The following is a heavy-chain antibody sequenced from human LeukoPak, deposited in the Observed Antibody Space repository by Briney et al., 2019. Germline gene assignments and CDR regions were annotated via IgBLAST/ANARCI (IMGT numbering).Heavy chain of an antibody. CDR2: IYYSGST. Sequence: SSETLSLTCTVSGGSISSSSYYWGWIRQPPGKGLEWIGSIYYSGSTYYNPSLKSRVTISVDTSKNQFSLKLSSVTAADTAVYYCARRHLDSSGYYPIDNWGQGTLVTVSS. CDR1: GGSISSSSYY. CDR3: ARRHLDSSGYYPIDN. V-gene: IGHV4-39*01. J-gene: IGHJ4*02. D-gene: IGHD3-22*01.